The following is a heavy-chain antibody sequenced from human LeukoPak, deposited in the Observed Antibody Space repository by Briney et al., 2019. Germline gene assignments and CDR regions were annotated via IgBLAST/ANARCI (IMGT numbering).Heavy chain of an antibody. CDR3: AKDDAWLQFGE. CDR1: GFTFSSHG. J-gene: IGHJ4*02. Sequence: GGSLRLSCAASGFTFSSHGMNWVRQAPGKGLEWVSGISPRGDITYYADSVKGRFTISRDNSKNTLYLEVISLTVEDTAAYYCAKDDAWLQFGEWSQGTLVTVSS. CDR2: ISPRGDIT. D-gene: IGHD5-24*01. V-gene: IGHV3-23*01.